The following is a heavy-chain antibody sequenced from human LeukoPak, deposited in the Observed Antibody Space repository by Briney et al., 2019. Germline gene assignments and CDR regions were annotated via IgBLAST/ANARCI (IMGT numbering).Heavy chain of an antibody. CDR2: IYAGGSDT. Sequence: GESLKTSFKGLGYSFTSYWMGWVPPVPGKGVEWMGMIYAGGSDTRYSPSFQGQVTMSADKSMSTAYLQWSSLKASDTAMYFCATIRLSNAFDMWGQGTMVTVSS. CDR3: ATIRLSNAFDM. J-gene: IGHJ3*02. CDR1: GYSFTSYW. D-gene: IGHD2-2*01. V-gene: IGHV5-51*01.